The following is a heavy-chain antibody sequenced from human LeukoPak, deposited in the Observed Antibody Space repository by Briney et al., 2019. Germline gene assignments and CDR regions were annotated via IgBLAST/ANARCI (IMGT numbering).Heavy chain of an antibody. V-gene: IGHV1-46*01. J-gene: IGHJ6*03. D-gene: IGHD2-21*01. CDR2: ISPSGGST. CDR1: GYTFTSNY. CDR3: ARGLASYMDV. Sequence: ASVKVSCKAFGYTFTSNYMHWVRQAPGQGPEWMGVISPSGGSTTYAQKFQGRVTMTRDMSTSTVYMELSSLRSEDTAVYYCARGLASYMDVWGKGTTVTVSS.